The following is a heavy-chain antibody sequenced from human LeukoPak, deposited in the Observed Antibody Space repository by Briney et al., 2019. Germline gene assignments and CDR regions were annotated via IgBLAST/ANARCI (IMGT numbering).Heavy chain of an antibody. J-gene: IGHJ3*02. CDR1: GGSFSGYY. D-gene: IGHD4-23*01. CDR3: AGRLRWFRDAFDI. CDR2: INHSGST. V-gene: IGHV4-34*01. Sequence: SETLSLTCAIYGGSFSGYYWSWIRQPPGKGLEWIGEINHSGSTNYNPSLKSRVTISVDTSKNQFSLKLSSVTAADTAVYYCAGRLRWFRDAFDIWGQGTMVTVSS.